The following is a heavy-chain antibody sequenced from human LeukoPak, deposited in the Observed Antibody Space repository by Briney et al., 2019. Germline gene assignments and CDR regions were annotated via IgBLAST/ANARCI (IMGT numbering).Heavy chain of an antibody. Sequence: GGSLRLSCAASGFTFSSYGMHWVRQAPGKGLEWVAVIWYDGSNKYYADSVKGRFTISRDNSKNTLYLQMNSLRAGDTAVYYCARDRRGGNSYFDYWGQGTLVTVSS. D-gene: IGHD5-18*01. CDR3: ARDRRGGNSYFDY. CDR2: IWYDGSNK. CDR1: GFTFSSYG. J-gene: IGHJ4*02. V-gene: IGHV3-33*01.